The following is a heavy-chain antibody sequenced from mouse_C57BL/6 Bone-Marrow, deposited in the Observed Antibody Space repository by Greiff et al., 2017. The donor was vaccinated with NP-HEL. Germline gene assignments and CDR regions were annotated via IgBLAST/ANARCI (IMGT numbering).Heavy chain of an antibody. CDR2: IYPRSGNT. Sequence: VQLQQSGAELARPGASVKLSCKASGYTFTSYGISWVKQRTGQGLEWIGEIYPRSGNTYYNEKFKGKATLTADKSSSTAYMELRSLTSEDSAVYFCARPLYDGYSSSVAYWGQGTLVTVSA. V-gene: IGHV1-81*01. CDR1: GYTFTSYG. D-gene: IGHD2-3*01. CDR3: ARPLYDGYSSSVAY. J-gene: IGHJ3*01.